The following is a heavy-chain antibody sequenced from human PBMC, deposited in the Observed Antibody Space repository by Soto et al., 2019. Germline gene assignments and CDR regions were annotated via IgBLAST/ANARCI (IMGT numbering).Heavy chain of an antibody. CDR2: ISSSGGST. Sequence: EVQLLESGGGLVQPGGSLRLSCAASGFTFSSYAMSWVRQAPGKGLEWVSAISSSGGSTYYADSVKGRFTISRDNSKNTLYLQMNSRRAVDTAVYYCAKEEGGYSGYDFAYWGQGTLVTVSS. V-gene: IGHV3-23*01. J-gene: IGHJ4*02. CDR3: AKEEGGYSGYDFAY. CDR1: GFTFSSYA. D-gene: IGHD5-12*01.